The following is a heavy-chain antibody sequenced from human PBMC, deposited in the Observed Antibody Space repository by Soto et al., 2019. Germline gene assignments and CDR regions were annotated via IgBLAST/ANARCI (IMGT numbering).Heavy chain of an antibody. CDR3: ARPSNDCGGDCTFVY. Sequence: SETLSLTCTVSGGSISSSSYYWGWIRQPPGKGLEWIGSIYYSETTYYNPSLKSRVSISVDTTKNQFSLKLRSVTAADTAVYYCARPSNDCGGDCTFVYWGQGALVTVSS. D-gene: IGHD2-21*02. J-gene: IGHJ4*02. V-gene: IGHV4-39*01. CDR1: GGSISSSSYY. CDR2: IYYSETT.